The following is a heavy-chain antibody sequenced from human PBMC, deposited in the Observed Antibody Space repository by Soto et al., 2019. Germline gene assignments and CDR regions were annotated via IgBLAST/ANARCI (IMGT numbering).Heavy chain of an antibody. CDR2: IYYSGST. D-gene: IGHD6-13*01. V-gene: IGHV4-61*01. CDR1: GGSVTSGSYY. J-gene: IGHJ3*01. CDR3: ARVLPGIAAAYDAFDV. Sequence: SETLSLTCTVSGGSVTSGSYYWSWIRQPPGKGLEWIGYIYYSGSTIYNPSLKSRLTMSVDTSKNQFSLRLTSATPADTAVYYCARVLPGIAAAYDAFDVWGQGTMVTVSS.